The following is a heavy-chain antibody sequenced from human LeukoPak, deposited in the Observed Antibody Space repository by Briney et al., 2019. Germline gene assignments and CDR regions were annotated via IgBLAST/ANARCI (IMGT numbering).Heavy chain of an antibody. CDR1: GFTFSDYY. CDR2: ISSSGSTI. Sequence: PGGSLRLSCAASGFTFSDYYMSWIRQAPGKGLEWVSYISSSGSTIYYADSVKGRFTISRDNAKNSLYLQMNSLRAEDTAVYYCARDLRDYGDYVVSGWFDPWGQGTLVTVSS. V-gene: IGHV3-11*04. CDR3: ARDLRDYGDYVVSGWFDP. J-gene: IGHJ5*02. D-gene: IGHD4-17*01.